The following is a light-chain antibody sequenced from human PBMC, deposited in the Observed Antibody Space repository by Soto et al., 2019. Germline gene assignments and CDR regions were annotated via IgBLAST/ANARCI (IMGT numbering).Light chain of an antibody. CDR2: GAS. CDR1: QDISNS. J-gene: IGKJ2*01. CDR3: QQFHNLPYT. V-gene: IGKV1-33*01. Sequence: DIPMTQSPSSLSASIGDRVTITCQASQDISNSLNWYQQKPGKAPKFLIYGASNLQTGVPSRFSGSGTGSVFTFTISSLQAEDIAAYYCQQFHNLPYTFGQGTKLEIK.